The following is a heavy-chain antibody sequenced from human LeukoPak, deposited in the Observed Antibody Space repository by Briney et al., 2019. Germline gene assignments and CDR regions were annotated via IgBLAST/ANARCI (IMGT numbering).Heavy chain of an antibody. J-gene: IGHJ4*02. CDR1: GGSISSSSYY. CDR3: ARLGVRLRFLEWLPIDY. D-gene: IGHD3-3*01. Sequence: SETLSLTCTVSGGSISSSSYYWGWIRQPPGKKLDWIGSIYYSGSTYYNPSLKSRVTISVDTSKNQFSLKLSSVTAADTAVYYCARLGVRLRFLEWLPIDYWGQGTLVTVSS. CDR2: IYYSGST. V-gene: IGHV4-39*01.